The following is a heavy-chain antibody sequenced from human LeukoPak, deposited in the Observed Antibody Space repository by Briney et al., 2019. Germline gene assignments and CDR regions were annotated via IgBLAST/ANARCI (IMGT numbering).Heavy chain of an antibody. CDR2: ISSSSNYI. V-gene: IGHV3-21*01. Sequence: GGSLRLSCVASGFTFSSYSMNWVRQAPGRGLEWVSSISSSSNYIYYAAAVKGRFTISRDNAKNSLYLQMNSLRAEDTAVYYCARSEITFGGVIVYDYWGQGTLVTVSS. CDR1: GFTFSSYS. D-gene: IGHD3-16*02. J-gene: IGHJ4*02. CDR3: ARSEITFGGVIVYDY.